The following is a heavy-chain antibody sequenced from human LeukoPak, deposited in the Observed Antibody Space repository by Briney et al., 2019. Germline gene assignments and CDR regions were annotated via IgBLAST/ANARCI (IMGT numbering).Heavy chain of an antibody. J-gene: IGHJ4*02. Sequence: GGSLRLSCAASGLTFRSSAMRCVRQAPGKGLEWVSGISGSGGSTYYADSVKGRFTISRDNSKNTLYLQMNSLRAEDTAVYYCSIETALRGYYCSDYWGQGTLVTVSS. V-gene: IGHV3-23*01. D-gene: IGHD3-10*01. CDR2: ISGSGGST. CDR3: SIETALRGYYCSDY. CDR1: GLTFRSSA.